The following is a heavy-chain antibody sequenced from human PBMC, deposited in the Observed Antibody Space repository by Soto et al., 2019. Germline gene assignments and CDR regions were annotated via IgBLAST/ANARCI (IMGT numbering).Heavy chain of an antibody. D-gene: IGHD5-12*01. V-gene: IGHV4-59*01. CDR3: ARDLGGYYWFDP. Sequence: QVQLQESGPRLVKPSETLSLTCTVSGDSISGFHLHWIRQPPGKGLQWIGYIYSSGSTMYNPSLKRRVTMSVDTSHNQFSLKLNSVTAADTAVYYCARDLGGYYWFDPWGQGTLVTVSS. J-gene: IGHJ5*02. CDR1: GDSISGFH. CDR2: IYSSGST.